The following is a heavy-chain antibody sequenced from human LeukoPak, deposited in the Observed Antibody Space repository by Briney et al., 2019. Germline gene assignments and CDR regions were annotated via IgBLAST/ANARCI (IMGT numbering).Heavy chain of an antibody. J-gene: IGHJ4*02. CDR1: GGSISSSSYY. D-gene: IGHD3-22*01. V-gene: IGHV4-39*01. CDR3: ARLSSSAYYASDY. CDR2: IYYSETT. Sequence: SETLSLTCNVSGGSISSSSYYWGWIRQPPGQSLEWIGSIYYSETTYYNPSLESRLTISVDTSNNQFSLNLKSMTATDTAVYYCARLSSSAYYASDYWGQGTLVTVSS.